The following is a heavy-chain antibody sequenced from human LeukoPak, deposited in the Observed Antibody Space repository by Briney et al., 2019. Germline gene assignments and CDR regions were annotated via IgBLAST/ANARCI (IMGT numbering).Heavy chain of an antibody. D-gene: IGHD5-18*01. CDR2: IIAILGTA. CDR3: ARDRDIVVHRGYSYGTFDY. Sequence: ASVRDSSEASGGTFTIYAISSVPQTPGQRGERMGRIIAILGTANYAQKFQGRVTITAAESTSTAYMELSSLRSEDTAVYYCARDRDIVVHRGYSYGTFDYWGQGTLVTVSS. CDR1: GGTFTIYA. V-gene: IGHV1-69*13. J-gene: IGHJ4*02.